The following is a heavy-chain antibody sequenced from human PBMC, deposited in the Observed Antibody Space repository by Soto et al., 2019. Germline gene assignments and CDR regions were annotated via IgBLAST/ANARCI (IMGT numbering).Heavy chain of an antibody. CDR2: IDWDDDK. D-gene: IGHD3-10*01. CDR1: GFSLSTSGMC. J-gene: IGHJ3*02. CDR3: ARAYYYGSGSHDAFDI. V-gene: IGHV2-70*11. Sequence: SGPTLVNPTQTLTLTCTFSGFSLSTSGMCVSWIRQPPRKALEWLARIDWDDDKYYSTSLKTRLTISKDTSKNQVVLTMTNMDPVDTATYYCARAYYYGSGSHDAFDIWGQGTMVTVSS.